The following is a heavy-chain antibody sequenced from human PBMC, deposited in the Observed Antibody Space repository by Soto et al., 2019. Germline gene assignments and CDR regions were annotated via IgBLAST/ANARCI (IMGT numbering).Heavy chain of an antibody. Sequence: QVQLQESGPGLVKPSQTLSLTCTVSGGSISSGGYYWSWIRQHPGKGLEWIGYIYYSGSTYYNPSLKSRVTISVDTSKNQFSLKLSSVTAADTAVYYCARYSYYYDSNTRAFDIWGQGTMVTVSS. CDR3: ARYSYYYDSNTRAFDI. CDR1: GGSISSGGYY. V-gene: IGHV4-31*03. CDR2: IYYSGST. D-gene: IGHD3-22*01. J-gene: IGHJ3*02.